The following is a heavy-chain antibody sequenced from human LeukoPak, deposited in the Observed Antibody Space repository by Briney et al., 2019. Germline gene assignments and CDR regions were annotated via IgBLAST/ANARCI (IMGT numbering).Heavy chain of an antibody. D-gene: IGHD5-18*01. V-gene: IGHV1-2*02. J-gene: IGHJ4*02. CDR1: GYTLTGYF. Sequence: GASVKVSCKASGYTLTGYFMHWVRQAPGQGLEWMGWINPNSGGTNYAQKFQGRVTMTRDTSISTAYMELNSLRSEDTAVYYCAREDVDADSMDYWGQGTLVTVSS. CDR3: AREDVDADSMDY. CDR2: INPNSGGT.